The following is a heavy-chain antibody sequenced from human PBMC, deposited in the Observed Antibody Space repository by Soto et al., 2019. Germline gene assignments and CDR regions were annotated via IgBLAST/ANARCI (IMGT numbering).Heavy chain of an antibody. Sequence: GASWKSSCKASGYTFTSYCIHWVRQAPGQGLEGMGIINPRCGSTSYAQKFQGRVTMTRDTSTSTVYMELSSLRSEDTAVYYCASEGSIAAAGHYGMDVWGQGTTVTVSS. D-gene: IGHD6-13*01. CDR1: GYTFTSYC. J-gene: IGHJ6*02. V-gene: IGHV1-46*01. CDR2: INPRCGST. CDR3: ASEGSIAAAGHYGMDV.